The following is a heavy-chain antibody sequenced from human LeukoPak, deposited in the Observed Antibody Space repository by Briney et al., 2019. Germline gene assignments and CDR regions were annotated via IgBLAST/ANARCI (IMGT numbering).Heavy chain of an antibody. D-gene: IGHD6-6*01. CDR2: IRSKANSYAT. Sequence: GGSLKLSCAASGFTFSGSATHWVRQASGKGLEWVGRIRSKANSYATAYAASVKGRFTISRDDSKNTAYLQMNSLKTEDTAVYYCTSQYSSSSYYYYMDVWGKGTTVTVSS. CDR3: TSQYSSSSYYYYMDV. CDR1: GFTFSGSA. J-gene: IGHJ6*03. V-gene: IGHV3-73*01.